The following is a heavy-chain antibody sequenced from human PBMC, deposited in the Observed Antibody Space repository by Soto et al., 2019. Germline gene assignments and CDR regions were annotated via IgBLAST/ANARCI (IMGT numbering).Heavy chain of an antibody. CDR1: GGTFSSYT. V-gene: IGHV1-69*02. CDR3: ASPRRDTAMVTSYGMDV. D-gene: IGHD5-18*01. Sequence: QVQLVRSGAEVKKPGSSVKVSCKASGGTFSSYTISWVRQAPGQGLEWMGRIIPILGIANYAQKFQGRVTITADKSTSKAYMELSSLRAEDTAVYYCASPRRDTAMVTSYGMDVWGQGTTVTVSS. J-gene: IGHJ6*02. CDR2: IIPILGIA.